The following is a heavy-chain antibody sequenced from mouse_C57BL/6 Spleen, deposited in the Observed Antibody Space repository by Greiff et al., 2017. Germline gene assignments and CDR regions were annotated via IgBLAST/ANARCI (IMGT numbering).Heavy chain of an antibody. D-gene: IGHD1-1*01. CDR2: IDPNSGGT. CDR1: GYTFTSYW. Sequence: QVQLKQPGAELVKPGASVKLSCKASGYTFTSYWMHWVKQRPGRGLEWIGRIDPNSGGTKYNEKFKSKATLTVDKPSITAYMQLSSLTSEGSAVYDCARSGYYGSSPWYFDYWGQGTTLTVSS. CDR3: ARSGYYGSSPWYFDY. J-gene: IGHJ2*01. V-gene: IGHV1-72*01.